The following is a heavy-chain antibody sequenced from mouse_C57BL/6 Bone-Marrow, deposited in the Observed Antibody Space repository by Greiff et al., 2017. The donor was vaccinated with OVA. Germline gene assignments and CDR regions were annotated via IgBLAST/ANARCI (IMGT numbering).Heavy chain of an antibody. CDR2: INPSSGYT. V-gene: IGHV1-7*01. Sequence: QVQLKESGAELAKPGASVKLSCKASGYTFTSYWMHWVKQRPGQGLEWIGYINPSSGYTKYNQKFKDKATLTADKSSSTASMQLSSLTYEDSAVYYSASPLLRLDYWGQGTTLTVSS. J-gene: IGHJ2*01. CDR1: GYTFTSYW. D-gene: IGHD1-2*01. CDR3: ASPLLRLDY.